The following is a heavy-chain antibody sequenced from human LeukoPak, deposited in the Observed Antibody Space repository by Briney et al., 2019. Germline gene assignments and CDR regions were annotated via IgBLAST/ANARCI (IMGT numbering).Heavy chain of an antibody. CDR3: ARDSSSWRIDY. CDR1: GGSISSGDYY. V-gene: IGHV4-30-4*01. Sequence: PSETLSLTCTVSGGSISSGDYYWSWIRQPPGKGLEWIGYIYYSGSTYYNPSLKSRVTISVDTSKNQFSLKLSSVTAADTAVYYCARDSSSWRIDYWGQGTLVTVSS. CDR2: IYYSGST. J-gene: IGHJ4*02. D-gene: IGHD6-13*01.